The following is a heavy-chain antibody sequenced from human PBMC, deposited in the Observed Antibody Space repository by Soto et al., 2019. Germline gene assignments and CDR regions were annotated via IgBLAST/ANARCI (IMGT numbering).Heavy chain of an antibody. Sequence: SETLSLTCTVSGGSISSGGYYWSWIRQHPGKGLEWIGCIYYSGSTYYNPSLKSRVTISVDTSKNQFSLKLSSVTAADTAVFYCARSRGPPGSSGYYFDYWGQGTLVTVSS. D-gene: IGHD3-22*01. CDR2: IYYSGST. CDR3: ARSRGPPGSSGYYFDY. V-gene: IGHV4-31*03. CDR1: GGSISSGGYY. J-gene: IGHJ4*02.